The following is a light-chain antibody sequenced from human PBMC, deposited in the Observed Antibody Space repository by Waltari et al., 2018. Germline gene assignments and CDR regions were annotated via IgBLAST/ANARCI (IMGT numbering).Light chain of an antibody. CDR3: CSYAGSSLVV. CDR1: SSDVGSYNL. Sequence: QSALTQPASVSGSPGQSITISCTGTSSDVGSYNLVSWYQQHPGKAPKLMIYDGSKRPSGCSNRVAGSKSGNTASLTSSGLQAEDEADYDCCSYAGSSLVVFGGGTKLTVL. CDR2: DGS. J-gene: IGLJ2*01. V-gene: IGLV2-23*01.